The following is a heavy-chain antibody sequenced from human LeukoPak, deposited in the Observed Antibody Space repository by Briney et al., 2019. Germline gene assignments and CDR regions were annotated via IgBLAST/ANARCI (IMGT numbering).Heavy chain of an antibody. CDR3: ARGNTLTGYSRY. CDR2: ISSNGGST. D-gene: IGHD3-9*01. Sequence: GGSLRLSCAASGFTFSSYAMHWVRQPPGKGLEYVSGISSNGGSTYYANSVKGRFTNSRDNSKNTVYLQMGSLRAEDMAVYYCARGNTLTGYSRYWGQGTLVTVSS. J-gene: IGHJ4*02. V-gene: IGHV3-64*01. CDR1: GFTFSSYA.